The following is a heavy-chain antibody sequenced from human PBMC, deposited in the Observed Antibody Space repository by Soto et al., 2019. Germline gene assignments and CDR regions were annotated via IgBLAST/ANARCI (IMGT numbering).Heavy chain of an antibody. V-gene: IGHV3-23*01. J-gene: IGHJ6*03. Sequence: EVQLLESGGGLVQPGGSLRLSCAASGFTFSSYALNWVRQAPGKGLEWVSVISGSGDNTYYADSVKGRFTISRDNSKNTLYLQMNSLRAEDTAVYYCAKDLGTDDVWSAYYTYYYMDVWGKGTTVTVSS. CDR2: ISGSGDNT. CDR3: AKDLGTDDVWSAYYTYYYMDV. D-gene: IGHD3-3*01. CDR1: GFTFSSYA.